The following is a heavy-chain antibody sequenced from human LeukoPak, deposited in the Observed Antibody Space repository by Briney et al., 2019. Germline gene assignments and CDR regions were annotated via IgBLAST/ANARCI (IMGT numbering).Heavy chain of an antibody. J-gene: IGHJ4*02. Sequence: GGSLRLSCAGSGFTFSTYWMHWVRQAPGGGLWGVSGINTDGSTTSYADSVKGRFTISRDNAKNTVYLQMSSLRAEDTAVYYCAKESGYDVDLEYWGQGALVTVSS. D-gene: IGHD5-12*01. CDR2: INTDGSTT. CDR1: GFTFSTYW. CDR3: AKESGYDVDLEY. V-gene: IGHV3-74*01.